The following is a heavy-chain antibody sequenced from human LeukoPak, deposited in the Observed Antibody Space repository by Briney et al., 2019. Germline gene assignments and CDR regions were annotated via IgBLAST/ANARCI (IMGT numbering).Heavy chain of an antibody. CDR2: IYSGGTT. CDR1: GFTFSSYA. V-gene: IGHV3-23*03. J-gene: IGHJ4*02. CDR3: ARSSERKYYFDY. D-gene: IGHD3-22*01. Sequence: GGSLRLSCAASGFTFSSYAMSWVRQAPGKGLEWVSLIYSGGTTYYADSVKGRFTISRDNSKSTLYLQMNSLRAEDTAVYYCARSSERKYYFDYWGQGTLVTVSS.